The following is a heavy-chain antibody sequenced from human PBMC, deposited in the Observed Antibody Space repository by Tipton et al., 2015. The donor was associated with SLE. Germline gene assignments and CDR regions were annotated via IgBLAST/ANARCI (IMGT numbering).Heavy chain of an antibody. CDR3: ARLNFCTNDVCQYAFDI. CDR1: CDSISNYY. Sequence: TLSLTCTVSCDSISNYYWSWFWQTPGKGLEWIGYIYYSWNTNYNPSLKSRVTISIDTSKNQFSLNLTSVTPADTAIYYCARLNFCTNDVCQYAFDIWGQGTMVTVSS. J-gene: IGHJ3*02. V-gene: IGHV4-59*01. D-gene: IGHD2-8*01. CDR2: IYYSWNT.